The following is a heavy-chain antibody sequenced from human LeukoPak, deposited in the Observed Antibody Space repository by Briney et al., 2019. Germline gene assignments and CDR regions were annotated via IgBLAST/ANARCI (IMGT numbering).Heavy chain of an antibody. CDR1: GFTFSSYS. CDR3: ARGGNDWPIDY. J-gene: IGHJ4*02. D-gene: IGHD3-9*01. Sequence: GGSLRLSCAASGFTFSSYSMNWVRQAPGKGLEWVASINTGGTEKHYVDSVRGRFTISRDNTKNSLFLQMNNLGGDDTAVYYCARGGNDWPIDYWGQGTLVTVSS. CDR2: INTGGTEK. V-gene: IGHV3-7*04.